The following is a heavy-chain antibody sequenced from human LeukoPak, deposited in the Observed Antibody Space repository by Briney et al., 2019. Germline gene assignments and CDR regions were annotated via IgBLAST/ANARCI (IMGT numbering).Heavy chain of an antibody. J-gene: IGHJ6*04. CDR3: AKPLYHRSSGSYAPVDV. D-gene: IGHD1-26*01. CDR1: GFTFDDYA. V-gene: IGHV3-43D*03. Sequence: PGGSLRLSCAASGFTFDDYAMHWVRQAPGKGLEWVSLISWDGGSTYYADSVKGRFTISRDNSKNSLYLQMNSLRAEDTALYYCAKPLYHRSSGSYAPVDVWGKGTTVTVSS. CDR2: ISWDGGST.